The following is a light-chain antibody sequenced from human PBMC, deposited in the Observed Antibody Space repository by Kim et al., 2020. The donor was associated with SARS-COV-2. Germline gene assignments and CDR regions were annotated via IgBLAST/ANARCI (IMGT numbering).Light chain of an antibody. CDR1: RSSIGNHA. V-gene: IGLV1-44*01. CDR2: NSY. CDR3: AAWDDSLNGVI. Sequence: GQMVIISCSGSRSSIGNHAISWYRQLPGTAPKLLIYNSYQRPSGVPDRFSGSKSGTSASLAIGGLQSEDEVDYYCAAWDDSLNGVIFGGGTQLTVL. J-gene: IGLJ2*01.